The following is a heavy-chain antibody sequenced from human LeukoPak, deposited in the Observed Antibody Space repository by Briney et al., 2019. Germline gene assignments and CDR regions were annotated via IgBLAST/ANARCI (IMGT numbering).Heavy chain of an antibody. J-gene: IGHJ4*02. V-gene: IGHV5-51*01. CDR3: ATSESQTRFDY. Sequence: GESLKISCKHSEYSFPNYCIGWVRQMPGKGLEWMGIIYPDDSDTRYSPSFQGQVTISADRSISTAYLQWSSLKASDTAMYYCATSESQTRFDYWGQGTLVTVSS. CDR1: EYSFPNYC. CDR2: IYPDDSDT. D-gene: IGHD1/OR15-1a*01.